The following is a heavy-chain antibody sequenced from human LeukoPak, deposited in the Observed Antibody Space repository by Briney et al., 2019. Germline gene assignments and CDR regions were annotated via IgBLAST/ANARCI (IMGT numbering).Heavy chain of an antibody. CDR2: ISSSGSTI. Sequence: GGSLRLSCAASGFTFSSYEMNWVRQAPGKGLEWVSYISSSGSTIYYADSVKGRFTISRDNAKNSLYLQMNSLRAEDTAVYYCARDIYYYDSSGYYFPGGSDYWGQGTLVTVSS. CDR3: ARDIYYYDSSGYYFPGGSDY. D-gene: IGHD3-22*01. CDR1: GFTFSSYE. J-gene: IGHJ4*02. V-gene: IGHV3-48*03.